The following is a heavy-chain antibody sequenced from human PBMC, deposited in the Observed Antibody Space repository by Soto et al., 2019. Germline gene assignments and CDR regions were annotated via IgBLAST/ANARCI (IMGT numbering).Heavy chain of an antibody. Sequence: LRLSCAASGFTFSSYAMHWVRQAPGKGLEWVAVISYDGSNKYYADSVKGRFTISRDNSKNTLYLQMNSLRAEDTAVYYCASTDYDSSGYYYGSYWGQGTLVTVSS. V-gene: IGHV3-30-3*01. D-gene: IGHD3-22*01. CDR2: ISYDGSNK. J-gene: IGHJ4*02. CDR3: ASTDYDSSGYYYGSY. CDR1: GFTFSSYA.